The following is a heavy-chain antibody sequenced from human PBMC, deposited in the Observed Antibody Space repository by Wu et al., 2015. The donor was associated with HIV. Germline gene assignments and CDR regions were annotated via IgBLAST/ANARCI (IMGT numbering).Heavy chain of an antibody. D-gene: IGHD2-15*01. V-gene: IGHV1-46*01. CDR1: GYTLTSYY. J-gene: IGHJ5*02. Sequence: QVQLVQSGAEVKKPGASVKVSCKASGYTLTSYYMHWVRQAPGQGLEWMGIINPSGGSTSYAQKFQGRVTMTRDTSTSTVYMELSSLRSEDTAVYYCARRGPGRVVVASSSPYNWFAPGARDPGPPSPQ. CDR2: INPSGGST. CDR3: ARRGPGRVVVASSSPYNWFAP.